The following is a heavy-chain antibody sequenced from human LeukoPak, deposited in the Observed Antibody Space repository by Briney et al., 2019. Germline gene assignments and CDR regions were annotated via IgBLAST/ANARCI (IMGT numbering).Heavy chain of an antibody. J-gene: IGHJ4*02. CDR2: IYHSGST. Sequence: SETLSLTCTLSGGSISTYYWSWIRQPPWKGLEWIGYIYHSGSTNYNPSLKSRVTISVDTSKNQFSLKLSSVTAADTVVYYCARGGGYASPIGYWGQGALVTVSS. CDR3: ARGGGYASPIGY. CDR1: GGSISTYY. D-gene: IGHD5-12*01. V-gene: IGHV4-59*01.